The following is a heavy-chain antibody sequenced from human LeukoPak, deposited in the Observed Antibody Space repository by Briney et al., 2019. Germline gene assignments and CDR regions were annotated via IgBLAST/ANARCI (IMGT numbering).Heavy chain of an antibody. J-gene: IGHJ6*03. CDR3: ARESSGNYYNPLGYMDV. D-gene: IGHD3-10*01. CDR2: IFTSGIT. Sequence: SETLSLTCTVSGGSISIYYWNWIRQPAGKGLEWIGRIFTSGITNYDPSLKSRVTMSVDTSKNQFSLNLSSVTAADTAVYYCARESSGNYYNPLGYMDVWGQGTTVTVS. CDR1: GGSISIYY. V-gene: IGHV4-4*07.